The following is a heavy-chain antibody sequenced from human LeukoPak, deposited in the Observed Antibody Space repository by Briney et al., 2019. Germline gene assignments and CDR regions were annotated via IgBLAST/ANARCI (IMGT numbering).Heavy chain of an antibody. CDR1: GFTVSTSV. Sequence: PGNSLRLSCAASGFTVSTSVMHWVRQAPGKGLDWAAIISFDGTTKYYADSVKGRFTISRDNSKNTLYLQMNSLRAEDTAVYYCARGPMITFGGSHHGMDVWGQGTTVTVSS. CDR3: ARGPMITFGGSHHGMDV. V-gene: IGHV3-30*03. CDR2: ISFDGTTK. D-gene: IGHD3-16*01. J-gene: IGHJ6*02.